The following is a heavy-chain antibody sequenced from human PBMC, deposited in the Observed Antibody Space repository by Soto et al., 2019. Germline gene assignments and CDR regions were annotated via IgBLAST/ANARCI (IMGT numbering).Heavy chain of an antibody. V-gene: IGHV3-9*01. CDR3: AKVAAAGTLGFDAFDI. J-gene: IGHJ3*02. Sequence: EVQLVESGGGLVQPGRSLRLSCAASGFTFDDYAMHWVRQAPGKGLEWVSGISWNSGSIGYADSVKGRFTISRDNAKNSLYLQMNSLRAEDTALYYCAKVAAAGTLGFDAFDIWGRGTMVTVSS. CDR1: GFTFDDYA. D-gene: IGHD6-13*01. CDR2: ISWNSGSI.